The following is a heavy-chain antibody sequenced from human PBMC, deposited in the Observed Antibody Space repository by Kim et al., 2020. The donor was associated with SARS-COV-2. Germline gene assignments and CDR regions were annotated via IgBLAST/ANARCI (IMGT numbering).Heavy chain of an antibody. CDR3: ARVDCSGGRCQLYWYYFDR. D-gene: IGHD2-15*01. J-gene: IGHJ4*02. Sequence: GGSLRLSCAASGFIFSDFYMSWLRQAPGKGLEWVAHISTGGGTMYYADSVKGRFTISRDDAKNSLYLQMNSLRVEDTAVYYCARVDCSGGRCQLYWYYFDRWGQGTPVTVSS. CDR2: ISTGGGTM. CDR1: GFIFSDFY. V-gene: IGHV3-11*01.